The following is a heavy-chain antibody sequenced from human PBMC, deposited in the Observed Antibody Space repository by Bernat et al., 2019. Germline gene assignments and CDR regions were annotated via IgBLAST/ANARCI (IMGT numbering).Heavy chain of an antibody. Sequence: QLQLQESGPGLVKPSETLSLTCTVSGGSISSSSYYWGWIRQPPGKGLEWIGSIYYSGSTYYNPSLKSRVTISVDTSKNQFSLKLSSVTAAATAVYYCARLRGIAVAGLKAFDLWGQGTMVTVSS. V-gene: IGHV4-39*01. CDR1: GGSISSSSYY. CDR2: IYYSGST. J-gene: IGHJ3*01. CDR3: ARLRGIAVAGLKAFDL. D-gene: IGHD6-19*01.